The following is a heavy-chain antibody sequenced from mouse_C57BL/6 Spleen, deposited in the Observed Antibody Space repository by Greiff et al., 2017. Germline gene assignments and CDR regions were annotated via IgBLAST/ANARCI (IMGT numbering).Heavy chain of an antibody. Sequence: VQLVESGAELVKPGASVKMSCKASGYTFTSYWITWVKQRPGQGLEWIGDIYPGSGSTNYNEKFKSKATLTVDTSSSTAYMQLSSLTSEDSAVYYCARRYGQLGRYFDYWGQGTTLTVSS. CDR3: ARRYGQLGRYFDY. D-gene: IGHD4-1*02. J-gene: IGHJ2*01. CDR1: GYTFTSYW. CDR2: IYPGSGST. V-gene: IGHV1-55*01.